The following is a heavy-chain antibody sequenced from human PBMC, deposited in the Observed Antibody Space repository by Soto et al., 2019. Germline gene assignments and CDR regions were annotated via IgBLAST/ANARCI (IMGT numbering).Heavy chain of an antibody. J-gene: IGHJ6*02. V-gene: IGHV3-53*01. CDR3: ARSTYYDILTGSYYYYAMDV. D-gene: IGHD3-9*01. Sequence: GGSLRLSCAASGFTVGSNYMSWVRQAPGKGLEWVSVIYSEGTPYYADSVKGRFTISRENSNNTLYLHMNNLRAEDTAVCYCARSTYYDILTGSYYYYAMDVWGQGTTVTVSS. CDR2: IYSEGTP. CDR1: GFTVGSNY.